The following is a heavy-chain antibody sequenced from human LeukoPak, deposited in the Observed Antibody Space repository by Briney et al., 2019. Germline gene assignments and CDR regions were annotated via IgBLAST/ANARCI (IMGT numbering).Heavy chain of an antibody. J-gene: IGHJ4*02. CDR1: GFTFSSYA. D-gene: IGHD6-13*01. CDR3: AKGRYSSSWYLGQYYFDY. CDR2: ISGSGSST. Sequence: GGSLRLSCAASGFTFSSYAMSWVRQAPGKGLEWVSAISGSGSSTYYADSVKGRFTISRDNSKTTLYLQMNSLRAEDTAVYYCAKGRYSSSWYLGQYYFDYWGQGTLVTVSS. V-gene: IGHV3-23*01.